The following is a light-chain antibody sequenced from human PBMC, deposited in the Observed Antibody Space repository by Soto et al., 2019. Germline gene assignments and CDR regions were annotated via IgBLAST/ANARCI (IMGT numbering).Light chain of an antibody. V-gene: IGLV2-14*01. CDR3: SSYTRSSIYV. CDR1: SSDVGGYNY. J-gene: IGLJ1*01. CDR2: DVS. Sequence: QPVLTQPASVSGSPGQSITISCTGTSSDVGGYNYVSWYQQHPGKAPKLMIYDVSNRPSGVSNRFSGSKSGNTASLTISGLQAEDEADYYCSSYTRSSIYVFGTGTKLTVL.